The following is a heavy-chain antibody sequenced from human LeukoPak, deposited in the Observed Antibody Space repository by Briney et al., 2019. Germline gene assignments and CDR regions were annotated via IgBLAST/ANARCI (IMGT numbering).Heavy chain of an antibody. D-gene: IGHD3-22*01. J-gene: IGHJ4*02. CDR2: IIPIFGTA. V-gene: IGHV1-69*06. CDR3: ARDYYDSSGYYYFNY. Sequence: SVKVSCKASGGTFSSYAISWVRQAPGQGLEWMGGIIPIFGTANYAQKFQGRVTITADKSTSTAYMELSSLRSEDTAVYYCARDYYDSSGYYYFNYWGQGTLVTVSS. CDR1: GGTFSSYA.